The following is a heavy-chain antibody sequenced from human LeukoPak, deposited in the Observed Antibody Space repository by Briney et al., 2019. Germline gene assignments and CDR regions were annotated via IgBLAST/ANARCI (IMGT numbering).Heavy chain of an antibody. CDR3: ARAPDSSGYYWNDAFDI. J-gene: IGHJ3*02. CDR2: IIPIFGTT. Sequence: SVKVSCKASGGTFSSYAISWVRQAPGQGLEWMGRIIPIFGTTNYAQKFQGRVTITTDESTSTAYMELSRLRSEDTAVYYCARAPDSSGYYWNDAFDIWGQGTMVTVSS. V-gene: IGHV1-69*05. CDR1: GGTFSSYA. D-gene: IGHD3-22*01.